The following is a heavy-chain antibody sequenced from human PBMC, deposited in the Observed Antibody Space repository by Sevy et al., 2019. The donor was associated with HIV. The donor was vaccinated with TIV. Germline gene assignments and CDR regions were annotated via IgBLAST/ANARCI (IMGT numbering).Heavy chain of an antibody. CDR1: GYTFTGYY. CDR2: INPNSGGT. J-gene: IGHJ6*02. Sequence: ASVKVSCKATGYTFTGYYMNWVRQAPGQGLEWMGWINPNSGGTNYAQKFQGRVTMTRDTSISTAYMELSRLRSDGTAVYYSARECCRRIAVADPQHVDVWGQGTTVTVSS. CDR3: ARECCRRIAVADPQHVDV. D-gene: IGHD6-19*01. V-gene: IGHV1-2*02.